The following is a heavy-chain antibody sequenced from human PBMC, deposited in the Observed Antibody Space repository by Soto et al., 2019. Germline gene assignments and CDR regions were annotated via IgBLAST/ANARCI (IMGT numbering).Heavy chain of an antibody. CDR1: GFTFSDHY. CDR3: VRTTYFSDSSGYTRCLDY. V-gene: IGHV3-72*01. Sequence: EVQLVESGGGLVQPGGSLRLSCAGSGFTFSDHYIDWVRQAPGKGLEWVGRSRDKAQGYSTEYAASVKGRFTTSRDESKNAGYRQMNSLKTEDTAVDYCVRTTYFSDSSGYTRCLDYWGQGTLVTGSS. D-gene: IGHD3-22*01. J-gene: IGHJ4*02. CDR2: SRDKAQGYST.